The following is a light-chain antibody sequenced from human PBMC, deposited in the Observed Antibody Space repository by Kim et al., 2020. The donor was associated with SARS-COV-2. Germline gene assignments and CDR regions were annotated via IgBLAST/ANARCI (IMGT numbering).Light chain of an antibody. CDR1: SSNVGTNY. V-gene: IGLV1-47*01. Sequence: QSVLTQPPSASGTPGQRVTISCSGSSSNVGTNYLNWYQQLPGTAPKLLISTNNQRPSGVPDRFSGSKSGTSASLAISGLRSEDEADYYCAAWDDSLSVVVFGGGTQLTVL. CDR3: AAWDDSLSVVV. J-gene: IGLJ2*01. CDR2: TNN.